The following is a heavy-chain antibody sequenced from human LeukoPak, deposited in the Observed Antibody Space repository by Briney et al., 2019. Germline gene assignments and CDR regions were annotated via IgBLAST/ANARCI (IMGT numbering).Heavy chain of an antibody. CDR1: GFTFSSYA. CDR3: AKGSIVGATSYYYLDV. J-gene: IGHJ6*03. V-gene: IGHV3-23*01. Sequence: PGGSLRLSCAASGFTFSSYAMSWVRQAPGKGLEWVSAISGSGDRTYYEDSVKGRFTISRDNSKNTLYLQMNSLRAEDTAVYYCAKGSIVGATSYYYLDVWGTGTTVTVSS. D-gene: IGHD1-26*01. CDR2: ISGSGDRT.